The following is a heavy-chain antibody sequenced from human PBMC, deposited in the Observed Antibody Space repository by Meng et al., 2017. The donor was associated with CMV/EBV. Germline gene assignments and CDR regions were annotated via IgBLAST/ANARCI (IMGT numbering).Heavy chain of an antibody. CDR1: GGTFSSYA. CDR2: IIPIFGTA. V-gene: IGHV1-69*05. Sequence: SVKVSCKASGGTFSSYAISWVRQAPGQGLEWMGWIIPIFGTANYAQKFQGRVTITTDESTSTAYMELSSLRAEDTAVYYCASGLGKGHHYGIAAERFGELLSLGYWGQGTLVTVSS. CDR3: ASGLGKGHHYGIAAERFGELLSLGY. D-gene: IGHD3-10*01. J-gene: IGHJ4*02.